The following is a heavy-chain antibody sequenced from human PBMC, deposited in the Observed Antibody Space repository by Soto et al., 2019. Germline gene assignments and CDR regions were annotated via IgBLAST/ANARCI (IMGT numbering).Heavy chain of an antibody. CDR2: IYYTGST. V-gene: IGHV4-59*12. Sequence: QVQLQESGPGLVKPSETLSLICTVSGGSISSYYWSWIRQPPGKGLEWIGYIYYTGSTNYNPSLKSRVTISVDTSKNHFSLKLTAVTAADTAVYYCARFVPCIDGTWALDYWGKGTLVTVSS. CDR3: ARFVPCIDGTWALDY. D-gene: IGHD2-15*01. CDR1: GGSISSYY. J-gene: IGHJ4*02.